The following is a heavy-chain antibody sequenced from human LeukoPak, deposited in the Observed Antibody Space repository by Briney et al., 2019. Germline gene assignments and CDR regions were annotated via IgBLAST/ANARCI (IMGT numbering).Heavy chain of an antibody. CDR2: ISGSGGST. V-gene: IGHV3-23*01. CDR3: AKDEYSGYEGYFDY. D-gene: IGHD5-12*01. J-gene: IGHJ4*02. Sequence: GGSLRLSCAASGFTFSSYAMSWVRQAPGEGLEWVSAISGSGGSTYDADSVKGRFTISRDNSKNTLYLQMNSLRAEDTAVYYCAKDEYSGYEGYFDYWGQGTLVTVSS. CDR1: GFTFSSYA.